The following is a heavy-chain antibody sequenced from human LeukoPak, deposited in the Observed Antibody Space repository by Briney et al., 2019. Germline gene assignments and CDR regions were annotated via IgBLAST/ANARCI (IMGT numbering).Heavy chain of an antibody. D-gene: IGHD1-26*01. CDR3: ARISGSYFDY. Sequence: SETLSLTCTVSGASISSYYWSWIRQPPGKGLEWIGYIYYSGSTKYNPSLKSRLTISVDASKNQFSLKLSSVTAADTAVYYCARISGSYFDYWGQGTLVIVSP. CDR2: IYYSGST. CDR1: GASISSYY. J-gene: IGHJ4*02. V-gene: IGHV4-59*01.